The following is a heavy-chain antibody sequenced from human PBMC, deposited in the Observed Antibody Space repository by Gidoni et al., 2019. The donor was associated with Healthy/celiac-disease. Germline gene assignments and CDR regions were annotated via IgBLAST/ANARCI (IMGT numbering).Heavy chain of an antibody. CDR3: ARDYSSGPYGDYYGMDV. CDR2: ISAYNGNT. V-gene: IGHV1-18*01. Sequence: QVQLVQSGAEVKKPGASVKVSSKASGYTFTSYGISWVRQAPGQGLEWMGWISAYNGNTNYAQKLQGRVTMTTDTSTSTAYMELRSLRSDDTAVYYCARDYSSGPYGDYYGMDVWGQGTTVTVSS. CDR1: GYTFTSYG. D-gene: IGHD6-19*01. J-gene: IGHJ6*02.